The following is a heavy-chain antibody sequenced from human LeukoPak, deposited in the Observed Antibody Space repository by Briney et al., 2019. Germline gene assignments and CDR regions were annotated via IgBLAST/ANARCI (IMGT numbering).Heavy chain of an antibody. V-gene: IGHV1-2*02. CDR1: GYTFSGTGWY. J-gene: IGHJ4*02. CDR2: IYPYTGAT. D-gene: IGHD3-10*01. CDR3: ARDGPAQMVDFDY. Sequence: VASVRVSCKVSGYTFSGTGWYLYWLRQAPGQGLECMGWIYPYTGATHYAQKFQGRVAMTRDTSISTAYMELSRLRPDDTAVYYCARDGPAQMVDFDYWGQGTLVTVSS.